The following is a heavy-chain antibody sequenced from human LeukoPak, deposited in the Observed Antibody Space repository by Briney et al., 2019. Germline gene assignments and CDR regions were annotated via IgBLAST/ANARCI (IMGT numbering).Heavy chain of an antibody. Sequence: GGSLRLSCAASGFTVGYNYMTWVRQAPGKGLEWVAAIYNSGSTYYADSVKGRFTISRDNSKSTMYLQMNSLKGEDTVVYYCAKEALLYYDFWSGAFDYWGQGTLVTVSS. D-gene: IGHD3-3*01. CDR3: AKEALLYYDFWSGAFDY. CDR2: IYNSGST. J-gene: IGHJ4*02. CDR1: GFTVGYNY. V-gene: IGHV3-66*01.